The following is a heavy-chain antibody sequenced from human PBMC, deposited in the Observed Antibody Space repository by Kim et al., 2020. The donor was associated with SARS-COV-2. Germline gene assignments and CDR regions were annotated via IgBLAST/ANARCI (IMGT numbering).Heavy chain of an antibody. CDR3: ARVSPMAVDY. CDR1: GGSFSGYY. CDR2: INHSGST. Sequence: SETLSLTCAVYGGSFSGYYWSWIRQPPGKGLEWIGEINHSGSTNYNPSLKSRVTISVDTSKNQFSLKLSSVTAADTAVYYCARVSPMAVDYWGQGTLVTVSS. V-gene: IGHV4-34*01. J-gene: IGHJ4*02. D-gene: IGHD3-10*01.